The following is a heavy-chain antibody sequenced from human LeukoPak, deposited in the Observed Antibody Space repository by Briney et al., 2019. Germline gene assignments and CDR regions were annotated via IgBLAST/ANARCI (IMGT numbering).Heavy chain of an antibody. V-gene: IGHV4-34*01. Sequence: SETLSLTCAVYGGSFSGYYWSWIRQPPGKGLEWIGEINHSGSTNYNPSLKSRVTISVDTSKNQFSLKLSSVTAADTAVYYCARRYDFWSGYSIDYWGQGTLVTVSS. CDR3: ARRYDFWSGYSIDY. J-gene: IGHJ4*02. D-gene: IGHD3-3*01. CDR2: INHSGST. CDR1: GGSFSGYY.